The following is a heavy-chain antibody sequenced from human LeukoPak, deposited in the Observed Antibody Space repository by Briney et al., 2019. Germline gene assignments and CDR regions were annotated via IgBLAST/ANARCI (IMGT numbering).Heavy chain of an antibody. D-gene: IGHD6-13*01. CDR1: GFTFYDYA. V-gene: IGHV3-43*02. CDR3: AKDKRFRSSSLDY. CDR2: ISGDGGST. Sequence: PGGSLRLPCAASGFTFYDYAMHWVRQAPGKGLEWVSLISGDGGSTYYADSVKGRFTISRDNNKNSLYLQMNSLRTEDTALYYCAKDKRFRSSSLDYWGQGTLVTVSS. J-gene: IGHJ4*02.